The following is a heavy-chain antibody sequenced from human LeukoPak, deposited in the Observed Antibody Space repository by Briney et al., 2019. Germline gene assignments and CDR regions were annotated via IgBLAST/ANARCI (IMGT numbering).Heavy chain of an antibody. CDR3: ARERPSELLWFGGNWFDR. J-gene: IGHJ5*02. V-gene: IGHV4-4*07. CDR2: ISTRGST. CDR1: GGSMSSRY. D-gene: IGHD3-10*01. Sequence: SETLSLTCTVSGGSMSSRYWSWIRQPAGKGLEWIGRISTRGSTNYDPSLKSRVTMSVNTSKNQFSLRLSPVTAPDTAVYYCARERPSELLWFGGNWFDRWGQGTLVTVSS.